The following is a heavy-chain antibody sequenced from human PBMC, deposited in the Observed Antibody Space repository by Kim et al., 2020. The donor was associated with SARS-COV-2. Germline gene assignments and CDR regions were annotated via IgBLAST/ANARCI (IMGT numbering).Heavy chain of an antibody. J-gene: IGHJ5*02. CDR2: INAGNGNT. V-gene: IGHV1-3*01. Sequence: ASVKVSCKASGYTFTSYAMHWVRQAPGQRLEWMGWINAGNGNTKYSQKFQGRVTITRDTSASTAYMELSSLRSEDTAVYYCEASESLYGSGSYLLNWFDPWGQGTLVTVSS. CDR3: EASESLYGSGSYLLNWFDP. D-gene: IGHD3-10*01. CDR1: GYTFTSYA.